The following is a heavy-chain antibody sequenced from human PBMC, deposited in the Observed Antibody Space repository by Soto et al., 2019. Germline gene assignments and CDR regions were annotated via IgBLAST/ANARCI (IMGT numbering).Heavy chain of an antibody. V-gene: IGHV3-48*03. Sequence: PGGSLRLSCAASGFSFSRFEMNWVRQAPGKGLEWVSYISSSSDIMYYADSVKGRFAISRDNANNSLFLQMNSLRPEDTAVYYCAKDLGSYLSPAFDYWGLGTLVTVSS. CDR2: ISSSSDIM. CDR3: AKDLGSYLSPAFDY. D-gene: IGHD1-26*01. J-gene: IGHJ4*02. CDR1: GFSFSRFE.